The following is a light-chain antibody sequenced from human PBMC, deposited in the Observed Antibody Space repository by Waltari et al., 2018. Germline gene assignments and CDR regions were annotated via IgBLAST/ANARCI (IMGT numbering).Light chain of an antibody. CDR3: QQYESYMYT. Sequence: DIQMTQSPSTLSASVGDRVTITCRASQRISTSLAWYQQKPGKAQKLLIYKASSLESGVPSRFSGSGSGTEFTLTISSLQPDDFATYYCQQYESYMYTFGQGTKLEIK. CDR2: KAS. J-gene: IGKJ2*01. V-gene: IGKV1-5*03. CDR1: QRISTS.